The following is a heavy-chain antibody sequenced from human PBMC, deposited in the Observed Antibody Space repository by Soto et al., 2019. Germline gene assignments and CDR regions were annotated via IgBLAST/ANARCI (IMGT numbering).Heavy chain of an antibody. J-gene: IGHJ5*02. CDR1: GGTFSSYA. CDR2: IIPIFGTA. V-gene: IGHV1-69*01. D-gene: IGHD5-18*01. CDR3: ARAQSHTAMVLGWFAP. Sequence: QVQLVQSGAEVKKPGSSVKVSCKASGGTFSSYAISWVRQAPGQGLEWMGGIIPIFGTANYAQKFQGRVTITGDESTSTGYMELSGRRSEDTSVYYCARAQSHTAMVLGWFAPWGQGTMVTVYS.